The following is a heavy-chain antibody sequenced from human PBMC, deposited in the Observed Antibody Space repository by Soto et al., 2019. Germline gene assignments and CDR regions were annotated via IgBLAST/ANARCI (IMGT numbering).Heavy chain of an antibody. D-gene: IGHD2-15*01. Sequence: QLQLQESGPGLVKPSETLSLTCAVSGGSISSSNFYWGWFRQPPGKGLVWIGSIRYGGSTYYSPSLESRVTISVDKSKNQFSLNVSSVTAADTAVYYCAKDASCYSCGAWGQGALVTVSS. J-gene: IGHJ4*02. CDR2: IRYGGST. CDR3: AKDASCYSCGA. CDR1: GGSISSSNFY. V-gene: IGHV4-39*01.